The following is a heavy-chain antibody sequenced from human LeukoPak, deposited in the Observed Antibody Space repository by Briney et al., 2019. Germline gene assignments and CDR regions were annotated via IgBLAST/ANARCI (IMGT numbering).Heavy chain of an antibody. J-gene: IGHJ4*02. CDR2: INSDGSST. CDR3: ARDRFNWNLNSLDY. CDR1: GFTFSTYW. D-gene: IGHD1-20*01. V-gene: IGHV3-74*01. Sequence: GGSLRLSCAASGFTFSTYWMHWVRQAPVKGLVWVSRINSDGSSTSYADSVKGRFTISRDNAKNTLYLQMNSLRAEDTAVYYCARDRFNWNLNSLDYWGQGTLVTVSS.